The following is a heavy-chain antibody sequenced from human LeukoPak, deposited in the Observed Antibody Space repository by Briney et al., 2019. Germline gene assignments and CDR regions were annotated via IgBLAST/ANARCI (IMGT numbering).Heavy chain of an antibody. CDR1: GFTFDDYG. CDR3: ASHTSATDY. D-gene: IGHD6-19*01. V-gene: IGHV3-20*04. J-gene: IGHJ4*02. Sequence: GGSLRLSCAASGFTFDDYGMSWVRQAPGKGLEWVSGINWNGGSIAYADSVKGRFIISRDNAKNSLYLQMNSLRAEDTALYYCASHTSATDYWGQGTLVTVSS. CDR2: INWNGGSI.